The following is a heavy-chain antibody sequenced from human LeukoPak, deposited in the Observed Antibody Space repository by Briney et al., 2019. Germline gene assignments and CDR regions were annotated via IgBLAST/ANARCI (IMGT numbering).Heavy chain of an antibody. J-gene: IGHJ4*02. V-gene: IGHV3-23*01. D-gene: IGHD6-13*01. CDR3: AKDVFLAAAGEYYFDY. Sequence: PGGSLRLSCAASGFTFSSYAMSWVRQAPGKGLEWVSAISGSGGSTYYADSVKGRFTISGDNSKNTLYLQMNSLRAEDTAVYYCAKDVFLAAAGEYYFDYWGQGTLVTVSS. CDR1: GFTFSSYA. CDR2: ISGSGGST.